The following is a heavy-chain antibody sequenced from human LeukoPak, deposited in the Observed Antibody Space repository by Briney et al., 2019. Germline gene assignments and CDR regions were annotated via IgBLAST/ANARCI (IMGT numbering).Heavy chain of an antibody. V-gene: IGHV4-59*01. J-gene: IGHJ4*02. CDR2: IYYSGST. Sequence: SETLSLTCTVSGGSISSYYWSWIRQPPGKGLAWIGYIYYSGSTNYNPSLKSRVTISVDTSKNQFSLKLSSVTAADTAVYYCARITYYYDSSPGSFDYWGQGTLVTVSS. D-gene: IGHD3-22*01. CDR3: ARITYYYDSSPGSFDY. CDR1: GGSISSYY.